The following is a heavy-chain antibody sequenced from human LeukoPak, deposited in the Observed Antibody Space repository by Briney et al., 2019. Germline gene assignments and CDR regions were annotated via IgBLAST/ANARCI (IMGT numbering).Heavy chain of an antibody. Sequence: SQTLSLTCAISGDSVSSNSAAWNWIRQSPSRGLEWLGRTYYRSKWYNDYAVSVKGRITIKPDTSKNQFSLQLNSVTPEDTAVYYCARGLGVDTAMVPYDFWGQGTLVTVSS. CDR1: GDSVSSNSAA. CDR3: ARGLGVDTAMVPYDF. CDR2: TYYRSKWYN. D-gene: IGHD5-18*01. V-gene: IGHV6-1*01. J-gene: IGHJ4*02.